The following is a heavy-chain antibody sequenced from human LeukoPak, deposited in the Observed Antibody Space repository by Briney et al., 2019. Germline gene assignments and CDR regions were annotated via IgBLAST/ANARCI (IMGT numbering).Heavy chain of an antibody. CDR2: INPNSGGT. CDR1: GYTFTGYY. D-gene: IGHD1-14*01. J-gene: IGHJ5*02. Sequence: GATVKVSCKASGYTFTGYYMHWVRQAPGQGLEWMGRINPNSGGTNYAQKFQGRVTMTRDTSISTAYMELSRLRSDDTAVYYCARDKSGTPFDPWGQGTLVTVSS. V-gene: IGHV1-2*06. CDR3: ARDKSGTPFDP.